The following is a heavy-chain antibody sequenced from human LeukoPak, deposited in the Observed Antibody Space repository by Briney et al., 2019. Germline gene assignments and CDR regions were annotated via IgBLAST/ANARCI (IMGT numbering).Heavy chain of an antibody. J-gene: IGHJ4*02. CDR2: ISYDGSNK. CDR3: ARGEVVWARFDY. V-gene: IGHV3-30*04. D-gene: IGHD3-16*01. CDR1: GFTFSSYA. Sequence: PGRSLRLSCAASGFTFSSYAMHWVRQAPGKGLEWVAVISYDGSNKYYADSVKGRFTISRDSSKNTLYLQMNSLRAEDTAVYYCARGEVVWARFDYWGQGTLVTVSS.